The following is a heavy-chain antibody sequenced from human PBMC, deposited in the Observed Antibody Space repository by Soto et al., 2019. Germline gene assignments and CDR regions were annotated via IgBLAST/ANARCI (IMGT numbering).Heavy chain of an antibody. Sequence: EVQLVESGGGLVQPGGSLRLSCVASGFTFSSEWMSWVRQAPGKGPEWVANIKEDGSEKYYVDSVKGRFTISRDNAKNSLYLQMNSLRAEDTAMYYCARDWYHAFDIWGQGTMVPVSS. J-gene: IGHJ3*02. CDR1: GFTFSSEW. CDR3: ARDWYHAFDI. CDR2: IKEDGSEK. D-gene: IGHD6-13*01. V-gene: IGHV3-7*01.